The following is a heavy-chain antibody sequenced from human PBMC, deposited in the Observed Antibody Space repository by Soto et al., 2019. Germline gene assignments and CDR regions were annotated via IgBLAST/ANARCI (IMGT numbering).Heavy chain of an antibody. Sequence: SETRSLTCTVSNGSISSPIYYWGWIRQPPGKGLEWIGSIYHTGSTYYNPSLQGRVTISVDTSKNQFSLKLSSVTAADTAMYFCAGRSSLASVQLFFREISNYNWFDPWGQGTLVTVSS. CDR2: IYHTGST. CDR1: NGSISSPIYY. D-gene: IGHD1-1*01. CDR3: AGRSSLASVQLFFREISNYNWFDP. V-gene: IGHV4-39*01. J-gene: IGHJ5*02.